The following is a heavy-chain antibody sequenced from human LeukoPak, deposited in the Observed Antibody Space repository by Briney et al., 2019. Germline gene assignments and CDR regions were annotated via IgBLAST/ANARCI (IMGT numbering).Heavy chain of an antibody. CDR2: ISSSSSYI. V-gene: IGHV3-21*01. D-gene: IGHD4-17*01. CDR1: GFTFSSYS. CDR3: ARDDDYGDNEPFDY. J-gene: IGHJ4*02. Sequence: GGSLRLSCAASGFTFSSYSMNWVRQAPGKELEWVLFISSSSSYIYYADSVKGRFTISRDNAKNSLYLQMNSLRAEDTAVYYCARDDDYGDNEPFDYWGQGTLVTVSS.